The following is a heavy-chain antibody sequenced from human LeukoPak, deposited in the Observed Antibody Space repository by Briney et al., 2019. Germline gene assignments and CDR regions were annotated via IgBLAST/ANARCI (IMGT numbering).Heavy chain of an antibody. D-gene: IGHD6-25*01. V-gene: IGHV4-34*01. Sequence: PSETLSLTCAVYGGSFGGYYWSWIRQPPGKGLEWIGEVNHSGSTNYNPSLKSRVTISVDTSKNQFSLKLSSVTAADTAVYYCAGGSSAKRPDFDYWGQGTLVTVSS. CDR2: VNHSGST. CDR1: GGSFGGYY. CDR3: AGGSSAKRPDFDY. J-gene: IGHJ4*02.